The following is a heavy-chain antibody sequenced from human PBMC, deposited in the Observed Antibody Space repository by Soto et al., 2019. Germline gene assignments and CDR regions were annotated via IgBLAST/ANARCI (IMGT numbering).Heavy chain of an antibody. CDR1: GFTVSNNY. J-gene: IGHJ4*02. V-gene: IGHV3-53*01. CDR3: GTTPGGGGY. CDR2: IYSGGYT. D-gene: IGHD3-10*01. Sequence: EVQLVESGGGLIQPGGSLRLSCAVSGFTVSNNYMSWVRQAPGKGLEGVSVIYSGGYTAYGDSVKGRFTISRDNSKNTLFPQMNSVSAGDPGVFSCGTTPGGGGYWGQGTLVTVSS.